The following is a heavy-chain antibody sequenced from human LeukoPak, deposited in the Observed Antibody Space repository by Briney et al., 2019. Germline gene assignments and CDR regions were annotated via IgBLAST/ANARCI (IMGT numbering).Heavy chain of an antibody. CDR1: GFIFTDYW. Sequence: GGSMRLSCAASGFIFTDYWMHWVRQGPGKELVWLARISGDGRGTTYADSVKGRFTISRDNSKNTLYLQMNSLRAEDTAVYYCATLQALSSSSDFDYWGQGTLVTVSS. CDR2: ISGDGRGT. CDR3: ATLQALSSSSDFDY. D-gene: IGHD6-6*01. J-gene: IGHJ4*02. V-gene: IGHV3-74*01.